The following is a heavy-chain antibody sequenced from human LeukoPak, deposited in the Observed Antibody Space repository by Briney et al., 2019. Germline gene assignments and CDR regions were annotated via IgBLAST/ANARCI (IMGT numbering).Heavy chain of an antibody. CDR1: GFTFSSYG. J-gene: IGHJ6*03. CDR3: AKGPYCSGGTCYLNYYYMDV. D-gene: IGHD2-15*01. Sequence: GGSLRLSCAASGFTFSSYGMHWVRQAPGKGLEWVAFIRHVGSNEYYADSVKGRFTISRDNSKNTLYLQMNSLRAEDTAVYYCAKGPYCSGGTCYLNYYYMDVWGKGTTVTDSS. CDR2: IRHVGSNE. V-gene: IGHV3-30*02.